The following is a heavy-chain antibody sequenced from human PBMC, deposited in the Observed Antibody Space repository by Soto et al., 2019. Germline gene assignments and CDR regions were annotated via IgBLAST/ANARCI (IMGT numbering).Heavy chain of an antibody. J-gene: IGHJ6*03. CDR2: ISSNGIGT. CDR3: ARLARADYYYMDV. D-gene: IGHD6-6*01. CDR1: GFTFSSDA. V-gene: IGHV3-64*01. Sequence: EVQLVESGGGLAQPGGSLRLSCAASGFTFSSDAMDWIRQAPGKGLEYVSGISSNGIGTYYASSVKGRFTISTDNSRDTVYLQMDSLRPEDMAVYYCARLARADYYYMDVWGKGTTVTVS.